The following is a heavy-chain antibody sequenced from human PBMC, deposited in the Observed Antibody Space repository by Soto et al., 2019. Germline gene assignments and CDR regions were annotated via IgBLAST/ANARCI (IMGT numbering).Heavy chain of an antibody. CDR3: ARRPTAKQLTH. V-gene: IGHV4-59*13. CDR1: GDSISSYC. J-gene: IGHJ4*02. CDR2: IYYSGST. D-gene: IGHD6-13*01. Sequence: SETLSLTCTVSGDSISSYCWTWIRQPPGKGLEWIGYIYYSGSTNYNPSLESRVTISVDTSKNQSSLKLSFVTAADTAVYYCARRPTAKQLTHWGQGTLVTVSS.